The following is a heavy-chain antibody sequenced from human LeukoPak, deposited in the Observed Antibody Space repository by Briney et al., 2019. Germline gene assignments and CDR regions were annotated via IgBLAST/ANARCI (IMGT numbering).Heavy chain of an antibody. D-gene: IGHD6-6*01. CDR2: IYYSGST. CDR1: GGSISSGDYY. J-gene: IGHJ5*02. Sequence: PSQTLSLTCTVSGGSISSGDYYWSWIRQPPGKGLEWIGYIYYSGSTYYNPSLKSRVTISVDTSKNQFSLKLSSVTAADTAVYYCASGSPNKYSSPAGWFDPWGQGTLVTVSS. CDR3: ASGSPNKYSSPAGWFDP. V-gene: IGHV4-30-4*01.